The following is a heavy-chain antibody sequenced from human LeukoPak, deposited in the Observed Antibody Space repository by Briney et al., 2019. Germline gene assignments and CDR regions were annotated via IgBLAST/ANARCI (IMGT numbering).Heavy chain of an antibody. Sequence: PGGSLRLSCAASGFTFSSFWMTWVRQAPGKGLEWVANIMHDGSDKYYVDSVKGRFAISRDNAKNSLYLQMNSLRVEDTAVYYCARGGLYCSGTSCYKETDYWGQGTLVIVSS. CDR2: IMHDGSDK. CDR1: GFTFSSFW. J-gene: IGHJ4*02. CDR3: ARGGLYCSGTSCYKETDY. D-gene: IGHD2-2*02. V-gene: IGHV3-7*01.